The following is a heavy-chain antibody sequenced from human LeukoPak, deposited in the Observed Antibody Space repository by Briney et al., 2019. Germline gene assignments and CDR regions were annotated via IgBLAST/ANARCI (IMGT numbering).Heavy chain of an antibody. CDR1: GFTFDDYA. D-gene: IGHD3-10*01. CDR2: ISWNSGSI. V-gene: IGHV3-9*03. Sequence: PGRSLRLSCAASGFTFDDYAMHCVRQAPGKGLEWVSGISWNSGSIGYADSVKGRFTISRDNAKNSLYLQMNSLRAEDMALYYCAKGLYGSGSYPDYWGQGTLVTVSS. CDR3: AKGLYGSGSYPDY. J-gene: IGHJ4*02.